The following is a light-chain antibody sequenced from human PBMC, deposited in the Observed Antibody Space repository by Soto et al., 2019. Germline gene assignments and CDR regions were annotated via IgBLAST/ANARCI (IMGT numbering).Light chain of an antibody. CDR3: QQSYSTPT. J-gene: IGKJ5*01. CDR1: QSIITY. CDR2: SAS. Sequence: DIQMTQSPSALSASIGDRVTITCRASQSIITYLYWYQQKPGNAPKRLLYSASTLQSGVPPRFSGSGSGTDFSLIISSLQPEDSATYYCQQSYSTPTFGQGTRLEIK. V-gene: IGKV1-39*01.